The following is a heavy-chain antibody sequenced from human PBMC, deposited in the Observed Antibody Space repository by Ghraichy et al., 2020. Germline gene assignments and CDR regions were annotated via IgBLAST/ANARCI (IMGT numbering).Heavy chain of an antibody. CDR2: IIPIFGTA. D-gene: IGHD4-17*01. V-gene: IGHV1-69*13. CDR1: GGTFSSYA. J-gene: IGHJ5*02. Sequence: SVKVSCKASGGTFSSYAISWVRQAPGQGLEWMGGIIPIFGTANYAQKFQGRVTITADESTSTAYMELSSLRSEDTAVYYCARDGDYGDYRGSWFDPWGQGTLVTVSS. CDR3: ARDGDYGDYRGSWFDP.